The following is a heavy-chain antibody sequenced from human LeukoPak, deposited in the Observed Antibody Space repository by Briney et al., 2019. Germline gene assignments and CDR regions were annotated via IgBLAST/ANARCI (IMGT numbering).Heavy chain of an antibody. CDR1: GGSISSSSYY. CDR2: IYYSGST. J-gene: IGHJ4*02. CDR3: ARRRGGSIDY. Sequence: SETLSLTCIVSGGSISSSSYYWGWIRQPPGKGLEWIGGIYYSGSTYYNPSLKSRVTVSVDTSKNQFSLKLSSVTAADTAVYYCARRRGGSIDYWGQGTLVTVSS. V-gene: IGHV4-39*01. D-gene: IGHD3-16*01.